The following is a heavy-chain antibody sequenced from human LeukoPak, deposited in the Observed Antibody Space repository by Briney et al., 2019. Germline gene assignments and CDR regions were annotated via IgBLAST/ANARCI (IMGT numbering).Heavy chain of an antibody. J-gene: IGHJ6*04. V-gene: IGHV4-4*02. CDR3: AREVRAGTTTGMDV. Sequence: SGTLSLTCAVSGGSISSSNWWSWVRQPPGKGLEWIGEVYHSGSTNYNPSLKSRVTISVDKSKNQFSLKLSSVTAADTAVYYCAREVRAGTTTGMDVWGKGTTVTVSS. CDR1: GGSISSSNW. D-gene: IGHD1-1*01. CDR2: VYHSGST.